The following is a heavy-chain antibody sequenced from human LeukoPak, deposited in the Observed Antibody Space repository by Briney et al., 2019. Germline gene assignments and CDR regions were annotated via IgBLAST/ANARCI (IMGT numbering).Heavy chain of an antibody. CDR1: GYTFTSYY. CDR3: ARGGVSEKDYGGNSDY. V-gene: IGHV1-46*01. Sequence: ASVKVSFKASGYTFTSYYMHWVRQAPGQGLEWMGIINPSGGSTSYAQKFQGRVTMTRVTSTSTVYMELSSLRSEDTAVYYCARGGVSEKDYGGNSDYWGQGTLVTVSS. D-gene: IGHD4-23*01. CDR2: INPSGGST. J-gene: IGHJ4*02.